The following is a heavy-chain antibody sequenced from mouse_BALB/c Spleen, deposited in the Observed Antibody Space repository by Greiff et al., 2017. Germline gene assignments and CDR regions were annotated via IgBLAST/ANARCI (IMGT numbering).Heavy chain of an antibody. J-gene: IGHJ2*01. CDR2: ISDGGSYT. CDR3: AREGDYRSLYFDY. V-gene: IGHV5-4*02. D-gene: IGHD2-14*01. Sequence: EVKVVESGGGLVKPGGSLKLSCAASGFTFRDYYMYWVRQTPEKRLEWVATISDGGSYTYYPDSVKGRFTISRDNAKNNLYLQMSSLKSEDTAMYYCAREGDYRSLYFDYWGQGTTLTVSS. CDR1: GFTFRDYY.